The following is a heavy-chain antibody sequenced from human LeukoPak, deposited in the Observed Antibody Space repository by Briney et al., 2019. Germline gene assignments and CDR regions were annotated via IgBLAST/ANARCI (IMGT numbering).Heavy chain of an antibody. CDR1: GFTVDSNY. CDR2: IYTGGNT. V-gene: IGHV3-53*01. D-gene: IGHD1-26*01. CDR3: VRDGGSFSDFDY. J-gene: IGHJ4*02. Sequence: GGSLRLSCAASGFTVDSNYLSWVRQAPGKGLEWVSTIYTGGNTYYAASVKGRFTISRDNAKNTLYLQMNSLRAEDTAVYYCVRDGGSFSDFDYWGQGTLVTVSS.